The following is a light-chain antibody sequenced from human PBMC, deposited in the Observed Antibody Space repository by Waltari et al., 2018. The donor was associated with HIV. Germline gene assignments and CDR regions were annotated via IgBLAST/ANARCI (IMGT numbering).Light chain of an antibody. CDR3: QQYYTFPRT. CDR2: GAS. CDR1: QTVRSS. V-gene: IGKV1D-16*01. J-gene: IGKJ1*01. Sequence: DIHITQSPPSLSASVGQSVTITCRASQTVRSSLAWYQQRPGKAPKSLVYGASKLQTEVPSRFSAGGSGTNFSLTINSLKPEDFATYICQQYYTFPRTFGRGTRVDMK.